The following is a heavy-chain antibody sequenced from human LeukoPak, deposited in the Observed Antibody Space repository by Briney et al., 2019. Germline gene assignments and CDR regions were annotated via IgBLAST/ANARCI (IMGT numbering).Heavy chain of an antibody. Sequence: ASVKVSCKASGGTFSSYAISWVRQAPGQGLEWMGWINPYSGATNYAQKFQGRVTITRDTSISTAYMDLSSLKSDDTAVYYCARAHIGNDLFIDYWGQGTLVTVSS. CDR1: GGTFSSYA. CDR2: INPYSGAT. V-gene: IGHV1-2*02. J-gene: IGHJ4*02. D-gene: IGHD2-21*01. CDR3: ARAHIGNDLFIDY.